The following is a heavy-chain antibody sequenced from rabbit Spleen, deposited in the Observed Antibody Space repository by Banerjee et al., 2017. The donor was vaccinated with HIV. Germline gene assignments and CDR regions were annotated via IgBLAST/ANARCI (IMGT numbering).Heavy chain of an antibody. CDR2: IYGATGSSA. D-gene: IGHD1-1*01. J-gene: IGHJ4*01. V-gene: IGHV1S45*01. CDR3: ARDLVAVIGWNFSL. Sequence: QQQLEESGGDLVKPEGSLTLTCTASGFSFSSHLYMCWVRQAPGKGLELIACIYGATGSSAWYANWAKGRFTISKTSSTTVTLQMTSLTVADTATYFCARDLVAVIGWNFSLWGPGTLVTVS. CDR1: GFSFSSHLY.